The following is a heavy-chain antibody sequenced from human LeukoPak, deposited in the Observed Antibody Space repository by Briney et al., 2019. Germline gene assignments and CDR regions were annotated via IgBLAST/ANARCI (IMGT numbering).Heavy chain of an antibody. V-gene: IGHV1-69*13. CDR3: ARLQSPPYYFDY. CDR2: IIPIFGTA. J-gene: IGHJ4*02. CDR1: GGTFSSYA. Sequence: ASVKVSCKASGGTFSSYAISWVRQAPGQGLEWMGGIIPIFGTANYAQKFQGRVTITADESTSTAYMELSSLRSEDTAVYYCARLQSPPYYFDYWGQGTLVTVSS.